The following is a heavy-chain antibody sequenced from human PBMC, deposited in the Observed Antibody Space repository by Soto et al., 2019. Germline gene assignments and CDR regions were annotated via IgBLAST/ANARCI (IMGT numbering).Heavy chain of an antibody. CDR3: ARAVRWRYPFFDF. CDR2: ISSSGKTI. CDR1: GFTLTSYE. J-gene: IGHJ4*02. D-gene: IGHD2-21*01. V-gene: IGHV3-48*03. Sequence: VGSLRLSCAASGFTLTSYEMNWVRQAPGKGLEWISYISSSGKTIYYADSVKGRFTISSDSAQNSLYLQLSSLRAEDTAVYYCARAVRWRYPFFDFWGQGSPVTVSS.